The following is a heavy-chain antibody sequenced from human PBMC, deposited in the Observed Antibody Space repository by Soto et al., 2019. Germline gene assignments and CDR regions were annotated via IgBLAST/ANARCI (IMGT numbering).Heavy chain of an antibody. CDR3: APSFPTSLNYYDSHASTWRFGP. J-gene: IGHJ5*02. D-gene: IGHD3-22*01. CDR1: GFSLSTSGVG. Sequence: QITLEESGPMLLKPTQTLTLTCTFSGFSLSTSGVGVGWIRQPPGKALEWLALIFWNDDKRYNPSLKTKLSITKAPSRNLVVLTMTNVDPVDKTTNFCAPSFPTSLNYYDSHASTWRFGPWCQGTLVTVSS. CDR2: IFWNDDK. V-gene: IGHV2-5*01.